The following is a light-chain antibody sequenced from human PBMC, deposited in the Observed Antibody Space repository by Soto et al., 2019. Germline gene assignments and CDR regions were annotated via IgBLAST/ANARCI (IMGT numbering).Light chain of an antibody. CDR2: WAS. CDR3: QQYYSTPPT. V-gene: IGKV4-1*01. Sequence: DIVMTQSPDSLAVSLGERATINCKSSQKILYSSNNKNYLAWYQQKPGQPPKLLIYWASTRESVVPDRISGSGSGTDFTLTISNLQAEDVAVYYCQQYYSTPPTFGGGTKVEIK. J-gene: IGKJ4*01. CDR1: QKILYSSNNKNY.